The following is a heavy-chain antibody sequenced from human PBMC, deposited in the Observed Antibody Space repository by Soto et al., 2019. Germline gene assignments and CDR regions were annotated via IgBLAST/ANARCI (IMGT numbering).Heavy chain of an antibody. V-gene: IGHV1-69*13. CDR3: ARGTFDSGSYHTRYGMDV. CDR2: IIPIFGTA. Sequence: GASVKVSCKASGYTFTGYYMHWVRQAPGQGLEWMGGIIPIFGTANYAQKFQGRVTITADESTSTAYMELSSLRSEDTAVYYCARGTFDSGSYHTRYGMDVWGQGTTVTVSS. CDR1: GYTFTGYY. D-gene: IGHD1-26*01. J-gene: IGHJ6*02.